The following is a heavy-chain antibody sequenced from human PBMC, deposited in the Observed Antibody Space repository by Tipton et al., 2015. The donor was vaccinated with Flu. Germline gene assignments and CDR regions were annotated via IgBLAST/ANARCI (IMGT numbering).Heavy chain of an antibody. Sequence: QLVQSGGGLIQPGGSLRLSCAASGFTVSSNYMSWVRQAPGKGLEWVSVIYSGGSTYYADSVKGRFTISRDNSKNTLYLQINSLRAEDTAVYYCARQNVDRYYYYGMDVWGQGTTVTVSS. CDR3: ARQNVDRYYYYGMDV. D-gene: IGHD5-12*01. J-gene: IGHJ6*02. CDR2: IYSGGST. CDR1: GFTVSSNY. V-gene: IGHV3-53*01.